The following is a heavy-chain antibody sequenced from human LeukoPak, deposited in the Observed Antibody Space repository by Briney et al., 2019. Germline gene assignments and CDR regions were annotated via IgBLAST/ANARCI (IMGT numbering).Heavy chain of an antibody. D-gene: IGHD1-26*01. Sequence: SETLSLTCTVSGGSISSYYWSWIRQPPGKGLEWIGYIYYSGSTNYNPSLKSRVTISVDTSNNQFSLNLSSVTAADTAFYYCARGSNSGTYYTVFDIWGPGTMVTVSS. CDR1: GGSISSYY. CDR2: IYYSGST. V-gene: IGHV4-59*08. CDR3: ARGSNSGTYYTVFDI. J-gene: IGHJ3*02.